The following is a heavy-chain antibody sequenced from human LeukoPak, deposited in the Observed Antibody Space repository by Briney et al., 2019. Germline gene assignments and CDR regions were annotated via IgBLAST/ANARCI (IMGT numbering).Heavy chain of an antibody. CDR2: INTDGSTT. CDR1: GFTFSSYW. Sequence: GGSLRLSCAASGFTFSSYWMHWVRQAPGKGLVWVSRINTDGSTTTYADSVKGRFTISRDNAKNTLYLQMNSLRAEDTAVYYCARVFKFYDIGGYYYGDQGPLVTVSS. D-gene: IGHD3-22*01. V-gene: IGHV3-74*01. CDR3: ARVFKFYDIGGYYY. J-gene: IGHJ4*02.